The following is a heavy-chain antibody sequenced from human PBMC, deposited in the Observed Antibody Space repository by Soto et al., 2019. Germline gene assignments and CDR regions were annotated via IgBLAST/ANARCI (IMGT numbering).Heavy chain of an antibody. J-gene: IGHJ6*02. V-gene: IGHV4-39*01. D-gene: IGHD3-10*01. CDR2: IYYSGST. CDR1: GDSISSSSYY. Sequence: WETLSLTCTVSGDSISSSSYYWGWIRQPPGKGLEWIGSIYYSGSTYYNPSLKSRVTISADTSKNQFSLKLSSVTAADTAVYYCARLSITMVRGVLYYYYGMDVWGQGTTVTVS. CDR3: ARLSITMVRGVLYYYYGMDV.